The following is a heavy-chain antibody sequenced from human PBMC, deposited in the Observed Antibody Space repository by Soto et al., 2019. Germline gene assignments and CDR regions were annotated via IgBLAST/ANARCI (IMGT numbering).Heavy chain of an antibody. J-gene: IGHJ5*02. CDR2: IYYSGST. CDR3: ARGPHLYGYSSGWYRLWFDP. Sequence: SETLSLTCTVSGGSISSGGYYWSWIRQHPGKGLEWIGYIYYSGSTYYNPSLKSRVTISVDTSKNQFSLKLSSVTAADTAVYYCARGPHLYGYSSGWYRLWFDPWGQGTLITVSS. D-gene: IGHD6-19*01. V-gene: IGHV4-31*03. CDR1: GGSISSGGYY.